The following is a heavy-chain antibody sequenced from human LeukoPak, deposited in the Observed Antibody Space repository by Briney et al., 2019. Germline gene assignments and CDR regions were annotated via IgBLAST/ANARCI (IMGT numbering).Heavy chain of an antibody. CDR3: AKSHLPNSYSATYYCDY. D-gene: IGHD1-26*01. CDR2: IRYDESKT. CDR1: GSTLSSYS. J-gene: IGHJ4*02. V-gene: IGHV3-30*02. Sequence: PGGSLRLSCAASGSTLSSYSMHWVRQAPAKGLEWVAFIRYDESKTFYGDSVKGRFTVSRDNSKNTLYLQMNSLRAEDTAVYYCAKSHLPNSYSATYYCDYWGQGTQVTVSS.